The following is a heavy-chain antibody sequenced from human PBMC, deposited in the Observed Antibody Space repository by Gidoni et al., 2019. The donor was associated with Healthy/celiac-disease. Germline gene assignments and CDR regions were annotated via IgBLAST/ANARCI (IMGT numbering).Heavy chain of an antibody. CDR1: GSTFSSYG. CDR3: ARGDGEVTDIGGFDY. V-gene: IGHV3-33*01. D-gene: IGHD2-21*02. J-gene: IGHJ4*02. CDR2: IWYDGSNK. Sequence: QVQLVESGGGVGQPGRSLRLSCEAAGSTFSSYGMHWVRQAPGKGLEWVAVIWYDGSNKYYADSVQGRFTIARDNSKNTLYLQMNSLRAEDTAVYYCARGDGEVTDIGGFDYWGQGTLVTVSS.